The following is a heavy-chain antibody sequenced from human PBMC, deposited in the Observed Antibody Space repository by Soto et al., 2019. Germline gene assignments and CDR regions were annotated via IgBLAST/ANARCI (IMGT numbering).Heavy chain of an antibody. CDR3: AREGPGTSSWYVDS. V-gene: IGHV3-11*05. CDR1: GLSFSDYY. Sequence: GGSLRLSCAASGLSFSDYYMSWIRQAPGKGLEWLSYISTSSSYINYADSVKGRFTISRDNAKNSLYLQMNRLRVEDTAVYYCAREGPGTSSWYVDSWGQGTLVTVS. CDR2: ISTSSSYI. J-gene: IGHJ4*02. D-gene: IGHD6-13*01.